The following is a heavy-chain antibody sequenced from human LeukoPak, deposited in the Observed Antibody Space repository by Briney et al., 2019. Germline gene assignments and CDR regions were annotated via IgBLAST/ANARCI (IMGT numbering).Heavy chain of an antibody. Sequence: ASVKVSCKASGYTFTSYVISWVRQAPGQGLEWMGWISAYNGNTYYSQNLQGRVTMTTDTSTSTAYMELRSLTSDDTAVYYCARAFQSVATAVRYYYYYMDVWGKGTTVTISS. CDR3: ARAFQSVATAVRYYYYYMDV. CDR1: GYTFTSYV. CDR2: ISAYNGNT. D-gene: IGHD4-23*01. J-gene: IGHJ6*03. V-gene: IGHV1-18*01.